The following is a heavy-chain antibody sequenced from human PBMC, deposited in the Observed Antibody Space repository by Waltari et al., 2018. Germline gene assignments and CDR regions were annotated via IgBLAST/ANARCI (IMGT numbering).Heavy chain of an antibody. CDR2: INAGNGNT. Sequence: QVQLVQSGAEVKKPGASVKVSCKASGSPFTSYAMHWVRQAPGQRLEWMGWINAGNGNTKYSQKFQGRVTITRDTSASTAYMELSSLRSEDTAVYYCARDTVGAAAGRYWGQGTLVTVSS. CDR3: ARDTVGAAAGRY. J-gene: IGHJ4*02. D-gene: IGHD6-13*01. CDR1: GSPFTSYA. V-gene: IGHV1-3*01.